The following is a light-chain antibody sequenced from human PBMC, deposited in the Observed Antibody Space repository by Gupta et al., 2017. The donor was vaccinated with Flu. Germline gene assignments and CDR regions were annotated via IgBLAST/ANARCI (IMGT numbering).Light chain of an antibody. CDR3: SSYAGSNRRVV. CDR1: SSDVGGYNY. V-gene: IGLV2-8*01. J-gene: IGLJ2*01. Sequence: SALPPPPSPSGSPGPPVTISRPGTSSDVGGYNYVSWYQQHPGKAPKLMIYEVSKRPSGVPDRFSGSKSGNTASLTVSGLQAEDEADYYCSSYAGSNRRVVFGGGTKLTVL. CDR2: EVS.